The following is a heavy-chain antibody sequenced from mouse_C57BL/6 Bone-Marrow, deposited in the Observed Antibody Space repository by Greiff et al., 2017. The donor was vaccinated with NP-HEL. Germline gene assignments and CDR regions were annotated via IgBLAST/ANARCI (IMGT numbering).Heavy chain of an antibody. V-gene: IGHV5-12*01. CDR2: ISNGGGST. Sequence: EVKVVESGGGLVQPGGSLKLSCAASGFTFSDYYMYWVRQTPEKRLEWVAYISNGGGSTYYPDTVKGRFTISRDNAKNTLYLQMSRLKSEDTAMYYCARPGGYPYYAMDYWGQGTSVTVSS. J-gene: IGHJ4*01. CDR1: GFTFSDYY. D-gene: IGHD2-2*01. CDR3: ARPGGYPYYAMDY.